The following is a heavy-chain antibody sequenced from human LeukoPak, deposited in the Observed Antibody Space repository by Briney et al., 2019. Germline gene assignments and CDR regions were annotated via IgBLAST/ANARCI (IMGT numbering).Heavy chain of an antibody. J-gene: IGHJ6*04. V-gene: IGHV3-48*03. CDR2: ISSSGSTI. CDR3: AELGITMIGGV. D-gene: IGHD3-10*02. CDR1: GFTFGDYA. Sequence: GGSLRLSCTASGFTFGDYAMSWFRQAPGKGLEWVSYISSSGSTIYYADSVKGRFTISRDNAKNSLYLQMNSLRAEDTAVYYCAELGITMIGGVWGKGTTVTVSS.